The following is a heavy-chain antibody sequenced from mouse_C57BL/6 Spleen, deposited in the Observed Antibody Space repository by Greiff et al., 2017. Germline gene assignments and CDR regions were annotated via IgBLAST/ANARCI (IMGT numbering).Heavy chain of an antibody. J-gene: IGHJ2*01. CDR3: ARCPSITTVVAPYYFDY. CDR2: IYPGDGAT. D-gene: IGHD1-1*01. V-gene: IGHV1-82*01. CDR1: GYAFSSSW. Sequence: VQLQQSGPELVKPGASVKISCKASGYAFSSSWMNWVKQRPGKGLEWIGRIYPGDGATNYNGKFKGKATLTADKSSSTAYMQLSSLTSEDSAVYFCARCPSITTVVAPYYFDYWGQGTTLTVSA.